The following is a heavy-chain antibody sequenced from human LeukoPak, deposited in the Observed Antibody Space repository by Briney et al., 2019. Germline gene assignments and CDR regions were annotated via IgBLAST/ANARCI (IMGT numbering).Heavy chain of an antibody. CDR1: GFTFDDYA. J-gene: IGHJ4*02. Sequence: GGSLRLSCAASGFTFDDYAMHWVRQAPGKGLEWVSGISWNSGSIGYADSVKGRFTISRDNAKNSLYLQMNSLRAEDTAVYYCAKGARVGYYDSWSQGTLVTVSS. CDR3: AKGARVGYYDS. CDR2: ISWNSGSI. D-gene: IGHD3-22*01. V-gene: IGHV3-9*01.